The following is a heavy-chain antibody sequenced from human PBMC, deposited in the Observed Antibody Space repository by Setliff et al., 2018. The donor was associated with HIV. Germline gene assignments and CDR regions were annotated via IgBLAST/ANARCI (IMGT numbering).Heavy chain of an antibody. CDR3: VRPVREPVD. CDR2: ITTSSSYM. D-gene: IGHD6-19*01. Sequence: GGSLRLSCAASRFDFNNYWMCWVRQAPGKGLEWVSSITTSSSYMYYTDSVKGRFTISRDNAKNSVYLQMNSLRAEDTAMYYCVRPVREPVDWGRGTLVTVSS. CDR1: RFDFNNYW. V-gene: IGHV3-21*04. J-gene: IGHJ4*02.